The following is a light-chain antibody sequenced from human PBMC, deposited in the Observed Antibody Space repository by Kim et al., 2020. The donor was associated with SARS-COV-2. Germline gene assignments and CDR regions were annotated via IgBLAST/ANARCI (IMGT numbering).Light chain of an antibody. CDR2: RDD. CDR3: QAWASTTAYV. CDR1: DLSNTY. J-gene: IGLJ1*01. Sequence: SYELTQPPSVSVSPGQTAILTCSGDDLSNTYISWYQQKSGQSPLLVIYRDDQRPSGIPERFSGSNSGNAATLTITGTQTMDEADYYCQAWASTTAYVFG. V-gene: IGLV3-1*01.